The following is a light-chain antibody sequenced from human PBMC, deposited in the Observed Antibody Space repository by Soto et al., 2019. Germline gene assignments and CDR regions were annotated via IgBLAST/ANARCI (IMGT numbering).Light chain of an antibody. J-gene: IGKJ4*01. CDR3: HQHAYSPLT. V-gene: IGKV3-20*01. Sequence: EIVLTQSPGTLSLSPGERATLSCRASQSVGNNYLAWYQQKTGQPPRLLIHTASSRATAIPDRFSGSGSGTDFTLTISRLEPDDFAVYYCHQHAYSPLTFGVGTRVEIK. CDR1: QSVGNNY. CDR2: TAS.